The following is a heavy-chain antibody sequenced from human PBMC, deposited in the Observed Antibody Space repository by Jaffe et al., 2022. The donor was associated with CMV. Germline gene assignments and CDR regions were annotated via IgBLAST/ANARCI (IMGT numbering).Heavy chain of an antibody. CDR1: GGSISSYY. V-gene: IGHV4-59*01. CDR3: ARAPSPNYDFWSGYSTNYYYYYMDV. J-gene: IGHJ6*03. Sequence: QVQLQESGPGLVKPSETLSLTCTVSGGSISSYYWSWIRQPPGKGLEWIGYIYYSGSTNYNPSLKSRVTISVDTSKNQFSLKLSSVTAADTAVYYCARAPSPNYDFWSGYSTNYYYYYMDVWGKGTTVTVSS. D-gene: IGHD3-3*01. CDR2: IYYSGST.